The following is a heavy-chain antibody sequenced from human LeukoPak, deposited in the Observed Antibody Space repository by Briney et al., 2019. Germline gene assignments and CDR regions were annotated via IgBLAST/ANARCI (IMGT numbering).Heavy chain of an antibody. J-gene: IGHJ4*02. V-gene: IGHV3-64D*06. Sequence: GGSLRLSCAASGFTFSTYVMHWVRQAPGKGLEYASAISSNGDNTYYADSVKGRFTISRDNSKNTLYLQMSSLRADDTAVYYCVRGTGYWGQGTLVTVSS. CDR2: ISSNGDNT. CDR3: VRGTGY. CDR1: GFTFSTYV.